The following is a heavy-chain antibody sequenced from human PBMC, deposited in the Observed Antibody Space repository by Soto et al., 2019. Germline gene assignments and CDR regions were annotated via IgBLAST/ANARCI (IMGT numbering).Heavy chain of an antibody. J-gene: IGHJ4*02. Sequence: PSETLSLTCTVSGGSISSYYWSWIRQPPGKGLEWIGYIYYSGSTNYNPSLKSRVTISVDTSKNQFSLKLSSVTAADTAVYYCATLPPRIVVTVLPFPSWGQGTLVTIAS. CDR2: IYYSGST. CDR3: ATLPPRIVVTVLPFPS. V-gene: IGHV4-59*01. CDR1: GGSISSYY. D-gene: IGHD2-15*01.